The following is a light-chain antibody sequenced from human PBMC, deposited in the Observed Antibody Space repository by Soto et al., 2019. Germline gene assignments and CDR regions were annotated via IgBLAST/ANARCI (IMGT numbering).Light chain of an antibody. CDR3: QHYNNWPPST. J-gene: IGKJ3*01. V-gene: IGKV3-15*01. CDR2: GAS. Sequence: EIVMTQSPATLSVSPGERATLSCRASQSVSSNLAWYQQKPGQAPRLLIYGASTRDTGIPARFSGSGSGTEFTLYISSLQSEDFAVYYCQHYNNWPPSTFDPRTNVDIK. CDR1: QSVSSN.